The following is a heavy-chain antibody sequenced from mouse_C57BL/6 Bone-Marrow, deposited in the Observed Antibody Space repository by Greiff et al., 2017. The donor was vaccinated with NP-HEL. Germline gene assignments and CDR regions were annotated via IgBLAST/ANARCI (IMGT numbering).Heavy chain of an antibody. CDR3: ARSGYYYGSSGGYAMDY. V-gene: IGHV1-39*01. Sequence: QLVESGPELVKPGASVKISCKASGYSFTDYNMNWVKQSNGKSLEWIGVINPNYGTTSYNQKFKGKATLTVDQSSSTAYMQLNSLTSEDSAVYYCARSGYYYGSSGGYAMDYWGQGTSVTVSS. CDR2: INPNYGTT. J-gene: IGHJ4*01. CDR1: GYSFTDYN. D-gene: IGHD1-1*01.